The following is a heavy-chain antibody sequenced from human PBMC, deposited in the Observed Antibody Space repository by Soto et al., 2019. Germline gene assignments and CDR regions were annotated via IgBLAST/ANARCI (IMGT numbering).Heavy chain of an antibody. J-gene: IGHJ4*02. D-gene: IGHD6-19*01. CDR2: IGGGSNYI. Sequence: GGSLRLSCAASGFTFSSYNMNWVRQAPGKGLEWVSAIGGGSNYIYYADSVKGRFTISRDNAKNSLYLQMNSLRAEDTAVYYCARDGRSSGFHGDFDYWGQGTLVTVSS. V-gene: IGHV3-21*01. CDR3: ARDGRSSGFHGDFDY. CDR1: GFTFSSYN.